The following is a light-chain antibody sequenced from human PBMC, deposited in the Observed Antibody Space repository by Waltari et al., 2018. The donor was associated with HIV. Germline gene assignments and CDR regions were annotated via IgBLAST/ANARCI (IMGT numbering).Light chain of an antibody. Sequence: SSELAQDPAVSVALGQTVRITCQGDSVRSYYASWYQQKPGQAPVLVIYGENNRPSGIPDRCSCSRSGNTASLTIAGAQAEDEADYYCNSRDDSGHWFFGGGTKVTVL. V-gene: IGLV3-19*01. J-gene: IGLJ3*02. CDR2: GEN. CDR3: NSRDDSGHWF. CDR1: SVRSYY.